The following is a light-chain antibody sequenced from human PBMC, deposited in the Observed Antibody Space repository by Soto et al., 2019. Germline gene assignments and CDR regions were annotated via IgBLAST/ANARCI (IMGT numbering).Light chain of an antibody. J-gene: IGKJ5*01. CDR2: DAS. CDR3: QERSQWPPT. V-gene: IGKV3-11*01. Sequence: EIVLTQSPATLSLSPGERATLSCRASQSVSSSLAWYQQNAGQAPRLLIYDASNRATGIPARFSGSGSGTDFTLTISSLEPEDCAVYHCQERSQWPPTFGQGTRLEIK. CDR1: QSVSSS.